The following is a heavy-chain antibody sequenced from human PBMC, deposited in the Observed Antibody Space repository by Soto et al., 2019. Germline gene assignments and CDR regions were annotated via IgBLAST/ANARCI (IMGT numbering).Heavy chain of an antibody. V-gene: IGHV4-30-4*01. J-gene: IGHJ4*02. CDR1: GGSISSGDYY. Sequence: QVQLQESGPGLVKPSQTLSLTCTVSGGSISSGDYYWSWIRQPPGKGLEWTGYIYYSGSTYYNPSLKSRVXXSXAXXKTQFSLKLSSVTAADTAVYYCARAIVADGCSFDYWGQGTLVTVSS. CDR2: IYYSGST. CDR3: ARAIVADGCSFDY. D-gene: IGHD2-15*01.